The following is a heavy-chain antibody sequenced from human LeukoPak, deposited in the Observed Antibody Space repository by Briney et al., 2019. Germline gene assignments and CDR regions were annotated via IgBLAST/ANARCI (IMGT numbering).Heavy chain of an antibody. CDR1: GFTFSSCA. J-gene: IGHJ4*02. CDR3: ARGKWELPFDY. CDR2: ISYDGSNK. Sequence: GRSLRLSCAASGFTFSSCAMHWVRQAPGKGLEWVAVISYDGSNKYYADSVKGRFTISRDNSKNTLYLQMNSLRAEDTAVYYCARGKWELPFDYWGQGTLVTVSS. V-gene: IGHV3-30-3*01. D-gene: IGHD1-26*01.